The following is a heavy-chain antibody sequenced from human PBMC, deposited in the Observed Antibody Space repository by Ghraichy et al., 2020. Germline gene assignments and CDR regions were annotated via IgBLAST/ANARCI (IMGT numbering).Heavy chain of an antibody. V-gene: IGHV4-38-2*01. CDR1: GYSISSAYY. Sequence: ESLRLSCAVSGYSISSAYYWGWIRQPPGKGLEWIGSLYHSGSTYYNPSLKSRVTISVDTSKNQFSLKLNSVTAADTAVYYCAGISDYLNYWGQGALVTVSS. CDR2: LYHSGST. D-gene: IGHD3-10*01. CDR3: AGISDYLNY. J-gene: IGHJ4*02.